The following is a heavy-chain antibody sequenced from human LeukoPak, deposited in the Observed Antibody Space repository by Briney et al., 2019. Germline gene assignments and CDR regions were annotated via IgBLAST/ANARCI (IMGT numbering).Heavy chain of an antibody. CDR1: GGSISSYY. Sequence: SETLSLTCTVSGGSISSYYWSWIRQPAAKGLELIGRIYTSGSTNYNPSLRSRVTMSVDTSKNQFSLRLRSVTAADTAVYYCARTSYDTTNDAFDIWGQGTMVTVSS. CDR2: IYTSGST. J-gene: IGHJ3*02. V-gene: IGHV4-4*07. CDR3: ARTSYDTTNDAFDI. D-gene: IGHD3-22*01.